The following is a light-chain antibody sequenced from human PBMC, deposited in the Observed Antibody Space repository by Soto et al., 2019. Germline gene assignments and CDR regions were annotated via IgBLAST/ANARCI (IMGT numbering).Light chain of an antibody. CDR3: QQSYSTPWT. J-gene: IGKJ1*01. CDR2: GTS. Sequence: EIVMTQSPATLSLSPGERATLSCRASQSVNSNLAWYQQKAGQAPRLLIYGTSTRATGIPARFSGSGSGTEFTLTISSLQPEDFATYYCQQSYSTPWTFGQGTKVDIK. CDR1: QSVNSN. V-gene: IGKV3-15*01.